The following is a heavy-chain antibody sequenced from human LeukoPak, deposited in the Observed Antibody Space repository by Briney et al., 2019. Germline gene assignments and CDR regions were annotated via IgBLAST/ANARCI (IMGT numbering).Heavy chain of an antibody. D-gene: IGHD5-24*01. Sequence: SETLSLTCTVSGGSISSHYWSWIRQPPGKGLEWIGYIYYSGSTNYNPSLKSRVTISVDTSKNQFSLKLSSVTAADTAVYYCARFRMATTAFDIWDQGTMVTVSS. J-gene: IGHJ3*02. V-gene: IGHV4-59*11. CDR2: IYYSGST. CDR1: GGSISSHY. CDR3: ARFRMATTAFDI.